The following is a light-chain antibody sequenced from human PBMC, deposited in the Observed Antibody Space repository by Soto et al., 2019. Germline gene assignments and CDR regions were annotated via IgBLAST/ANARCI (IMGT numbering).Light chain of an antibody. V-gene: IGKV3-15*01. CDR2: GAS. J-gene: IGKJ2*01. CDR1: QSVSDK. Sequence: EIVMTQSPATLSVSPGERATLSCRASQSVSDKSAWYQQKPGQAPRLLILGASTRATGIPARFSGSGSGTEFTLTISSLQSEDFAVYYCQQYKSWPYTFGQGTKVDIK. CDR3: QQYKSWPYT.